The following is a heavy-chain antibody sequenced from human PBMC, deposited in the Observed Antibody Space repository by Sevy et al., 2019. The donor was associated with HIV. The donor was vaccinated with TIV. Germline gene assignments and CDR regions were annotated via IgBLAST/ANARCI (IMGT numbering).Heavy chain of an antibody. V-gene: IGHV3-7*01. CDR3: ARLFYGSADY. J-gene: IGHJ4*02. CDR2: INQDGSET. CDR1: GFTFSSYW. Sequence: GGSLRLSCAASGFTFSSYWMSWVRQAPGKGLEWVATINQDGSETFYVDSVKCRFTISRHNPRKSLYLQMNSLSAEDTAVYYCARLFYGSADYWGQGTLVTVSS. D-gene: IGHD3-10*01.